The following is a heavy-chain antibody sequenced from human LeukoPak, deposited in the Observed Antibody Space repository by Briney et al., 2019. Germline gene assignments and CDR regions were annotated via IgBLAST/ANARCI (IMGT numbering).Heavy chain of an antibody. CDR2: INAGNGNT. CDR3: ARGLWFGELLKLFDY. V-gene: IGHV1-3*01. CDR1: GYTFTSYA. J-gene: IGHJ4*02. Sequence: ASVKVSCKASGYTFTSYAMHWVRQAPGQRLEWMGWINAGNGNTKYSQKFQGRVTITRDTSASTAYMELSGLRSEDTAVYYCARGLWFGELLKLFDYWGQGTLVTVSS. D-gene: IGHD3-10*01.